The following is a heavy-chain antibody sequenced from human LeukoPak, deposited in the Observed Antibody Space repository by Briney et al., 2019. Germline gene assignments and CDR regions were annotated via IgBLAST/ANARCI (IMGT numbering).Heavy chain of an antibody. J-gene: IGHJ6*03. Sequence: GGSLRLSCAASGFTFSSYSMNWVRQAPGKGLEWVPSISSSSNYIYYADSVKGRLTISRDNAKNSLYLQMNSLRAEDTAVYYCAREGIGRYYYYYYMDVWGKGTTVTISS. CDR2: ISSSSNYI. CDR3: AREGIGRYYYYYYMDV. D-gene: IGHD1-1*01. V-gene: IGHV3-21*01. CDR1: GFTFSSYS.